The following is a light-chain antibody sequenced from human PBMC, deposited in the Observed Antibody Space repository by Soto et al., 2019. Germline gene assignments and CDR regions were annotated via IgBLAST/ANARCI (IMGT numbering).Light chain of an antibody. J-gene: IGKJ4*01. CDR3: QQYQSFSLT. Sequence: DIQMTQSPSTPSGSVGGRVTITFRASQSISRWLEWYQQKPGQAPKLLIYQTSNLESGVPSRFRGSGSGTEFSLTISSLQPDDFATYYCQQYQSFSLTFGGGTKVDIK. CDR1: QSISRW. CDR2: QTS. V-gene: IGKV1-5*03.